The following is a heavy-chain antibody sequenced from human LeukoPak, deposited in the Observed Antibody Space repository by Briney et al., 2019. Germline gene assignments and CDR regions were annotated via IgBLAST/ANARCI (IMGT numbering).Heavy chain of an antibody. CDR3: AKVLVGANLYYFDY. D-gene: IGHD1-26*01. Sequence: GGSLRLSCAASGFTFSSYAMSWVRQAPGKGLEWVSAISGSGGSTYYADSVKGRFTISRDNSKNTLYLQMNTLRAEDTAVYYCAKVLVGANLYYFDYWGQGTLVTVSS. CDR2: ISGSGGST. J-gene: IGHJ4*02. CDR1: GFTFSSYA. V-gene: IGHV3-23*01.